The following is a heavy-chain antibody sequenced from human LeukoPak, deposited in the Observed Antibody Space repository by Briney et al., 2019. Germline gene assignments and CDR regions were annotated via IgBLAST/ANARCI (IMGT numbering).Heavy chain of an antibody. CDR3: ARGGDSSSWSFPFDY. V-gene: IGHV3-23*01. J-gene: IGHJ4*02. CDR1: GFTFSSYA. D-gene: IGHD6-13*01. CDR2: ISGSGGST. Sequence: GGSLRLSCAASGFTFSSYAMSWVRQAPGKGLEWVSAISGSGGSTYYADSVKGRFTISRDNSKNTLYLQMNSLRAEDTAVYYCARGGDSSSWSFPFDYWGQGTLVTVSS.